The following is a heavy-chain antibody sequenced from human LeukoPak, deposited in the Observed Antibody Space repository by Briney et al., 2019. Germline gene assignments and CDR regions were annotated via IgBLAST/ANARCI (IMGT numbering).Heavy chain of an antibody. J-gene: IGHJ4*02. CDR3: ARGIQRRFDY. Sequence: SETLSLTCTVSGGSISSYYWSWIRQPPGKGLGWIGYIYYSGSTNYNPSLKSRVTISVDTSKNQFSLKLSSVTAADTAVYYCARGIQRRFDYWGQGTLVTVSS. CDR2: IYYSGST. D-gene: IGHD6-25*01. CDR1: GGSISSYY. V-gene: IGHV4-59*01.